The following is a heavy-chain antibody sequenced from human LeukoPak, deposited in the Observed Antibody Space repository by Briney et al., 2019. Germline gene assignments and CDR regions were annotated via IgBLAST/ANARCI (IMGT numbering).Heavy chain of an antibody. CDR3: AKRGIAAREHYYGMEV. CDR1: GYSFTSYW. Sequence: GESLKISCKGSGYSFTSYWIGWVRQMPGKGLEWMGIIYPGDSDTRYSPSFHGQVTISADKSISAAYLQWSSLKASDTAMYYCAKRGIAAREHYYGMEVGGQGTTVTVSS. CDR2: IYPGDSDT. V-gene: IGHV5-51*01. D-gene: IGHD6-13*01. J-gene: IGHJ6*02.